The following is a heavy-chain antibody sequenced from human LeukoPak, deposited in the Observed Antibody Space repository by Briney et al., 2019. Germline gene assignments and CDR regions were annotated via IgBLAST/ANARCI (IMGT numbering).Heavy chain of an antibody. CDR2: ISSSGGST. D-gene: IGHD6-19*01. CDR3: AKDRQWLGQRPSNFDY. CDR1: EFTFSSYG. V-gene: IGHV3-23*01. Sequence: GGSLRLSCVTSEFTFSSYGMSWVRQAPGKGLEWVSGISSSGGSTYHADSVKGRFTISRDDSKNTVYLQMNRLRADDTALYYCAKDRQWLGQRPSNFDYWGQGTLVTVSS. J-gene: IGHJ4*02.